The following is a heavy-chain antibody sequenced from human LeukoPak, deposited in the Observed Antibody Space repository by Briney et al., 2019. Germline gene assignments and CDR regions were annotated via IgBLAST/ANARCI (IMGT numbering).Heavy chain of an antibody. CDR2: SYYSGST. D-gene: IGHD3-16*02. V-gene: IGHV4-34*01. J-gene: IGHJ6*03. CDR1: GGSFSDYL. Sequence: PSETLSLTCAVYGGSFSDYLWNWIRQPPGKGLEWIGSSYYSGSTYYNPSLKSRVTISVDTSKNQFSLKLSSVTAADTAVYYCARAFVSPEYYYYYYYMDVWGKGTTVTVSS. CDR3: ARAFVSPEYYYYYYYMDV.